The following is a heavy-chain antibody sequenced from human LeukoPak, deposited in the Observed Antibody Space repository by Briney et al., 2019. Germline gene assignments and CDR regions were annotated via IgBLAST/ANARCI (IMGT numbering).Heavy chain of an antibody. Sequence: GGSLRLSCAASGFTFSSYAMSWVRQAPGKGLEWVSTISGSGGNTYYADSVEGQFTISRDNAKNTLYLQMNSLRAEDTALYYCARESWFGELYYFEKWGQGTLVTVSS. CDR1: GFTFSSYA. CDR2: ISGSGGNT. CDR3: ARESWFGELYYFEK. D-gene: IGHD3-10*01. J-gene: IGHJ4*02. V-gene: IGHV3-23*01.